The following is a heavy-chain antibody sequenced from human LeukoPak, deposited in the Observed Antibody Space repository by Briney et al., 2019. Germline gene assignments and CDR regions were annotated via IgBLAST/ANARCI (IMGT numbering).Heavy chain of an antibody. CDR1: GFTFSSYA. Sequence: GGSLRLSCAASGFTFSSYAMSWVRQAPGKGLEWVSVIYSGGSTYYADSVKGRFTISRDNSKNTLYLQMNSLRAEDTAVYYCARYNWFDPWGQGTLVTVSS. CDR2: IYSGGST. CDR3: ARYNWFDP. V-gene: IGHV3-53*01. J-gene: IGHJ5*02.